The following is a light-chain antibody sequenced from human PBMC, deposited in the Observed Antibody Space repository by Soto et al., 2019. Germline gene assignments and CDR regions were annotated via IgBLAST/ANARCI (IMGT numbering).Light chain of an antibody. Sequence: VLTQPPSVSGAPGQRVTISCSGSSSNIGGNSVSWYQQLPGTAPKLLIYDDDKRPSGIPDRFSGSKSGTSATLGITGFQTGDEADYYCGSWESSLSAYVFATGTKVTVL. J-gene: IGLJ1*01. V-gene: IGLV1-51*01. CDR3: GSWESSLSAYV. CDR2: DDD. CDR1: SSNIGGNS.